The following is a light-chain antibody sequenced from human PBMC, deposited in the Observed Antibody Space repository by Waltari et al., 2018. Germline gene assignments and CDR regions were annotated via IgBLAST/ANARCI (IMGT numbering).Light chain of an antibody. V-gene: IGLV2-14*03. CDR1: SSDVGGYNY. J-gene: IGLJ3*02. CDR3: ASYTSSSTWV. Sequence: SALTQPASVSGSPGQSITIPCTGNSSDVGGYNYVPWYPQSPGQAPKVMIYDVSYRPSGVSNRFSGSKSGNTASLTISGLQAEDEADYYCASYTSSSTWVFGGGTKLTVL. CDR2: DVS.